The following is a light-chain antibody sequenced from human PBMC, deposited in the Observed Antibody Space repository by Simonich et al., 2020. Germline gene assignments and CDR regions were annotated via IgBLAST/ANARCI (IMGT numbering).Light chain of an antibody. CDR3: SSYTSSSTLV. V-gene: IGLV2-14*01. J-gene: IGLJ2*01. Sequence: QSALTQPASVSGSPGQSITISCTGTSSDVGGYNYVSLYQQHPGKAPKLMIYDVRKRPSGFSNRFSGSKSGNTASLTISGLQAEDEADYYCSSYTSSSTLVFGGGTKLTVL. CDR2: DVR. CDR1: SSDVGGYNY.